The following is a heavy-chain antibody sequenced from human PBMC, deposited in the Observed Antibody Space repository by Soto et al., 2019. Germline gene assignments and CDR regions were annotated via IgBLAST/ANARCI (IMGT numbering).Heavy chain of an antibody. J-gene: IGHJ3*02. D-gene: IGHD2-8*01. CDR1: GFTFSDYY. V-gene: IGHV3-11*01. CDR2: IRSGGSTI. Sequence: GGSLRLSCAASGFTFSDYYMSWIHQAPGKGLEWVSDIRSGGSTIYYAGSVKGRLTNSKDNAKNALYLQMNSLRAEDTAVYYGAREGDANNDAFDIWGQGTMVTVSS. CDR3: AREGDANNDAFDI.